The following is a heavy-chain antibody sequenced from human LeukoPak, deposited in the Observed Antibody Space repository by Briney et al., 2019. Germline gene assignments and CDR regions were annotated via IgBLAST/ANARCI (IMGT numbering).Heavy chain of an antibody. CDR1: GYSISSGYY. Sequence: PSETLSLTCAVSGYSISSGYYWGWIRQPPGKGLEWIGSIYHSGSTYYNPSLKSRVTISVDTSKNQFSLKLSSVTAADTAVYYCARDSSSSYYQIDDAFDIWGQGTMVTVSS. D-gene: IGHD3-22*01. CDR3: ARDSSSSYYQIDDAFDI. V-gene: IGHV4-38-2*02. CDR2: IYHSGST. J-gene: IGHJ3*02.